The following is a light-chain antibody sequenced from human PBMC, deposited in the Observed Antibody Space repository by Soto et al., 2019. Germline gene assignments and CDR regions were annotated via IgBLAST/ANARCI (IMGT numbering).Light chain of an antibody. CDR3: QQYNSYTWT. Sequence: DIPMTPSPSTLSASVGDRVTITCRASQSISSWLAWYQQKPGKAPKLLIYDASRLESGVPSRFSGSGSGTEFTLTISSLQPDDFATYYCQQYNSYTWTFGQGTKVEIK. V-gene: IGKV1-5*01. CDR2: DAS. J-gene: IGKJ1*01. CDR1: QSISSW.